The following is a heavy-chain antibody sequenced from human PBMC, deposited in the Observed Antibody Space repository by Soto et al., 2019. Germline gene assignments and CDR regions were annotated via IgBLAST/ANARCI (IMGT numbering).Heavy chain of an antibody. CDR3: ARDMHAGFTHYFAP. V-gene: IGHV4-31*03. J-gene: IGHJ5*02. CDR1: GGSISTGNYH. CDR2: IHNSVST. Sequence: SETLSLTCTVSGGSISTGNYHWIWIRQHPGKGLEWIGNIHNSVSTYYNPSLKSRITMSLETSQNQFSLKLSSVTAADTAVYYGARDMHAGFTHYFAPWGQGTLV. D-gene: IGHD1-26*01.